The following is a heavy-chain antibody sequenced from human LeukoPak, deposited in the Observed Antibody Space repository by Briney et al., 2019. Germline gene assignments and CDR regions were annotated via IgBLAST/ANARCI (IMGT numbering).Heavy chain of an antibody. Sequence: SETLSLTCAVSGGSISSGGYSWSWIRQPPGKGLEWIGYIYHSGSTYYNPSLKSRVTISVDRSKNQFSLKLSSVTAADTAVYYCARNWNAVDYWGQGTLVTVSS. J-gene: IGHJ4*02. CDR2: IYHSGST. CDR1: GGSISSGGYS. CDR3: ARNWNAVDY. D-gene: IGHD1-1*01. V-gene: IGHV4-30-2*01.